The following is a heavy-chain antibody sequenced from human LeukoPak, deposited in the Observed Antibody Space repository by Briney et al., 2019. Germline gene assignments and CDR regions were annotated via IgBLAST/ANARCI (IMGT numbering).Heavy chain of an antibody. Sequence: SETLSLTCTVSGGSISTTNYYWGWIRQSPGKGLEWFGCVYYSGSTYYNPSLKSRVTISVDTSKNQFSLKLSSVTAADTAVYYCARGRGYSYGYRQGYYYYYMDVWGKGTTVTVSS. CDR2: VYYSGST. J-gene: IGHJ6*03. CDR3: ARGRGYSYGYRQGYYYYYMDV. V-gene: IGHV4-39*07. CDR1: GGSISTTNYY. D-gene: IGHD5-18*01.